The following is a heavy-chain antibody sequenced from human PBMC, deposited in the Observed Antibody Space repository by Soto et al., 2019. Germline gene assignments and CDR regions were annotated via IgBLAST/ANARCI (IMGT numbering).Heavy chain of an antibody. CDR2: IYYSGST. J-gene: IGHJ4*02. Sequence: QLQLQESGPGLVKPSETLSLTCTVSGGCISSSSYYWGWIRQHPGKGLEWIGSIYYSGSTYYNPSLKSRVTISVDTSKNQFSLKLSSVTAADTAVYYCARLFPRVVPAAIYFDYWGQGTLVTVSS. CDR1: GGCISSSSYY. V-gene: IGHV4-39*01. D-gene: IGHD2-2*01. CDR3: ARLFPRVVPAAIYFDY.